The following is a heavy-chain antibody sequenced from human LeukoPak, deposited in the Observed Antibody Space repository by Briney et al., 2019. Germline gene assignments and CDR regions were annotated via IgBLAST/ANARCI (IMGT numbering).Heavy chain of an antibody. D-gene: IGHD3-22*01. J-gene: IGHJ4*02. CDR2: INYSGST. CDR3: ARGPSERYYESSGYYYFDY. Sequence: KTSETLSLTCAVYGGSFSGYYWTWIRQPPGKGLEWIGEINYSGSTNYNPSLKSRVTISVDTSKNQFSLKLSSVTAADTAVYYCARGPSERYYESSGYYYFDYWGQGTLVTVSS. V-gene: IGHV4-34*01. CDR1: GGSFSGYY.